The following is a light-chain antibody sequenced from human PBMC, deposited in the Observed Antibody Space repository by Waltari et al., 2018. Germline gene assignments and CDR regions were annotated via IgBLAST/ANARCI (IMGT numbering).Light chain of an antibody. V-gene: IGLV2-14*01. J-gene: IGLJ2*01. Sequence: QSALTHPASESGSPGQSITISRTGTGSDVGGCHYVSWYQHHPGKAPQLMIYEVSNRPSGVSNRFSGSKSGNTASLTISGLQAEDEADYYCSSYTSSSVVFGGGTKLTVL. CDR3: SSYTSSSVV. CDR1: GSDVGGCHY. CDR2: EVS.